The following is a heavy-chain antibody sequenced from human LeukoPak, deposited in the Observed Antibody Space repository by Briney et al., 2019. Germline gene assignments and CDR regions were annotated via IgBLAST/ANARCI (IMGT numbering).Heavy chain of an antibody. J-gene: IGHJ5*02. CDR3: ARGESGGSGWFDP. D-gene: IGHD2-15*01. CDR2: IYYSGST. V-gene: IGHV4-59*01. Sequence: SQTLSLTCTVSGDSINNYYWNWIRQPPGRGLDWIGYIYYSGSTNYNPSLKSRVTISVDTSKNQFSLKLTSVTAADTAVYYCARGESGGSGWFDPWGQGTLVTVSS. CDR1: GDSINNYY.